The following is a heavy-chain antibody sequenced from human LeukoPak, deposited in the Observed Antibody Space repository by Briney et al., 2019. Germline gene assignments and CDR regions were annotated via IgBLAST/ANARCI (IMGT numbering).Heavy chain of an antibody. Sequence: SETLSLTCAVYGGSFSGYYWSWIRQPPGKGLEWIGEINHSGSTNYNPSLKSRVTISVDTSRNQFSLKLSSVTAADTAVYYCARVSGGYSYGPMIFDYWGQGTLVTVSS. CDR2: INHSGST. V-gene: IGHV4-34*01. CDR3: ARVSGGYSYGPMIFDY. J-gene: IGHJ4*02. CDR1: GGSFSGYY. D-gene: IGHD5-18*01.